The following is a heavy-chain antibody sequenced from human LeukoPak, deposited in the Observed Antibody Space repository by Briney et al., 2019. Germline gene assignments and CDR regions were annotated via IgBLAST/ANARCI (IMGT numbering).Heavy chain of an antibody. CDR2: INPSGGST. J-gene: IGHJ2*01. Sequence: GASVKVPCKASGYTFTSYYMHWGRQSPGQRLEWMGIINPSGGSTSYAQKFQGRVTMTRDMSTSTVYMELSSLRSEDTAVYYCARRPLIRRDPSRPKYFDLWGRGTLVTVPS. V-gene: IGHV1-46*01. D-gene: IGHD3-10*01. CDR1: GYTFTSYY. CDR3: ARRPLIRRDPSRPKYFDL.